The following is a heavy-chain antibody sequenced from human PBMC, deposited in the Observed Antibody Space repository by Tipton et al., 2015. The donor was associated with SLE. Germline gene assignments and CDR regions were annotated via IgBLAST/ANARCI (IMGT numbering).Heavy chain of an antibody. CDR2: IYYSGNT. D-gene: IGHD7-27*01. CDR1: GGSISSYY. Sequence: TLSLTCTVSGGSISSYYWSWIRQPPGKGLEWIGYIYYSGNTNYNPSLKSRVTISVDTSKNQFSLKLSSVTAADTAVYYCARGGPWGFFDYWGQGTLVTVSS. V-gene: IGHV4-59*01. CDR3: ARGGPWGFFDY. J-gene: IGHJ4*02.